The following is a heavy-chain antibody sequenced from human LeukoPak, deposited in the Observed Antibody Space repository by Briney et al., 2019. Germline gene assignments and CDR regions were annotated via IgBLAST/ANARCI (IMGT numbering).Heavy chain of an antibody. J-gene: IGHJ4*02. D-gene: IGHD6-6*01. V-gene: IGHV3-11*04. Sequence: PGGSLRLSYAASGFTFSDYYMSWIRQAPGKGLEWVSYISSSSSTIYYADSVKGRFTISRDNAKNSLYLQMNSLRAEDTAVYYCAREGYSSSPKWGPHQYDYWGQGTLVTVSS. CDR3: AREGYSSSPKWGPHQYDY. CDR2: ISSSSSTI. CDR1: GFTFSDYY.